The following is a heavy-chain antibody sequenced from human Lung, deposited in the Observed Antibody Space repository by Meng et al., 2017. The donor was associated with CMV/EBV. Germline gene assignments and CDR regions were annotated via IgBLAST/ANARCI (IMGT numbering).Heavy chain of an antibody. CDR3: AREGGKGDYSDYRIYYGMDF. CDR1: GTSISSSTYY. V-gene: IGHV4-39*07. D-gene: IGHD4-17*01. J-gene: IGHJ6*02. Sequence: LXCTVSGTSISSSTYYWGWIRQPPGKGLVWIGSVSYSGRTYYNSTLKSRVTISVDTSKNQLSLRLSSVTAADTAVYYCAREGGKGDYSDYRIYYGMDFWGHGTXVTVSS. CDR2: VSYSGRT.